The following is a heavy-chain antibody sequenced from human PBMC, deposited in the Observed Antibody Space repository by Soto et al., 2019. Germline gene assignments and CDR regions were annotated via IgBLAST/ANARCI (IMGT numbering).Heavy chain of an antibody. V-gene: IGHV3-74*01. CDR3: ARGDRGAFDL. Sequence: GGSLRLSCAASGFTFSSYLMHWVRQAPGQGLVWVSRIHSDGSSTTYADSVKGRFTISRDNAKNTLYLQMNSLRAEDTAVYYCARGDRGAFDLWGQGTMVTVSS. CDR2: IHSDGSST. D-gene: IGHD2-21*02. J-gene: IGHJ3*01. CDR1: GFTFSSYL.